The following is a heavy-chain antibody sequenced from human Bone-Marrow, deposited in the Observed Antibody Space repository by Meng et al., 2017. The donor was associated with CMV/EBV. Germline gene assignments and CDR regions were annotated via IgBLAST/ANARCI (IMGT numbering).Heavy chain of an antibody. CDR1: GFTFSSYS. Sequence: GGSLRLSCAASGFTFSSYSMNWVRQAPGKGLEWVSSISSSSSYIYYADSVEGRFTISRDNAKNSLYLQMNSLRAEDTAVYYCARGHLDTSGYYYVYWGQGTLVTVSS. V-gene: IGHV3-21*01. CDR3: ARGHLDTSGYYYVY. D-gene: IGHD3-22*01. J-gene: IGHJ4*02. CDR2: ISSSSSYI.